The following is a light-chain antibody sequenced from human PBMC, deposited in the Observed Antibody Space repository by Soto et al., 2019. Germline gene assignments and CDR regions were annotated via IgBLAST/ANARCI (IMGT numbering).Light chain of an antibody. CDR1: QSVTSY. CDR3: QQRSDWPLT. CDR2: DAS. J-gene: IGKJ4*01. Sequence: EIVLTQSPATLSLSPGEGATLSCRASQSVTSYLAWYQQKPGQTPRLLIYDASIRAAGIPGRFSGSGSGTDFTLTISSLEPEDFAVYFCQQRSDWPLTFGGGTKVEIK. V-gene: IGKV3-11*01.